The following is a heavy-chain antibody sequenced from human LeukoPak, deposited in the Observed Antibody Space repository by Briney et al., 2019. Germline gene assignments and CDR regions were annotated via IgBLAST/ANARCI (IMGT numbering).Heavy chain of an antibody. V-gene: IGHV3-30*18. CDR1: GFTFSGYG. D-gene: IGHD2-2*01. CDR3: ANGPVPAAPL. J-gene: IGHJ4*02. Sequence: PGRSLRLSCAASGFTFSGYGMHWVRQAPGKGLEWVAVISYDGSNKYYADSVKGRFTISRDNSKNTLYLQMNSLRAEDTAVYYCANGPVPAAPLWGQGTLVTVSS. CDR2: ISYDGSNK.